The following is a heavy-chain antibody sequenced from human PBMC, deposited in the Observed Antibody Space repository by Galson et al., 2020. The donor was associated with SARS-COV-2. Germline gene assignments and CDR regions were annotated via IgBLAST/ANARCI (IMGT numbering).Heavy chain of an antibody. D-gene: IGHD3-9*01. CDR3: ARDRVYRYYYILTGYSHGYYYYYMDV. J-gene: IGHJ6*03. Sequence: ASVKVSCKASGYTFTSYDINWVRQATGQGLEWMGWMNPNSGNTGYAQKFQGRVTMTRNTSISTAYMELSSLRSEDTAVYYCARDRVYRYYYILTGYSHGYYYYYMDVWGKGTTVTVSS. CDR1: GYTFTSYD. CDR2: MNPNSGNT. V-gene: IGHV1-8*01.